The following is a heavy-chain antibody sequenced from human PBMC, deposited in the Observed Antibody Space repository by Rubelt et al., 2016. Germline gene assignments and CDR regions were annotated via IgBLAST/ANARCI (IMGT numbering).Heavy chain of an antibody. CDR3: AKDVRLAVTGRGGWYFDN. V-gene: IGHV3-30*02. Sequence: CAGSGFTFDASGMHWVRQAPGKALEWVAFIQYDGKKKFYSDSVKGRFTISRDNSKNTLDLQMNGLRAEDTAVYYCAKDVRLAVTGRGGWYFDNWGQGTLVTVSS. CDR2: IQYDGKKK. J-gene: IGHJ4*02. D-gene: IGHD6-19*01. CDR1: GFTFDASG.